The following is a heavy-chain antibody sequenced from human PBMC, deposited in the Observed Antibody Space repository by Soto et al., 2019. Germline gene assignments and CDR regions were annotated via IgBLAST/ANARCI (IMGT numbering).Heavy chain of an antibody. D-gene: IGHD3-22*01. V-gene: IGHV3-21*01. Sequence: EVHLVESGGGLVKPGGSLRLSCAASGFTFRDFTMNWVRQAPGKGLEWVSSISSSGTFKYYADSLGGRFTISRDNAKNSLYLQLNSLRGEDTAIYYCARDDLYDSTGYDSWGQGPLVTV. J-gene: IGHJ5*02. CDR3: ARDDLYDSTGYDS. CDR2: ISSSGTFK. CDR1: GFTFRDFT.